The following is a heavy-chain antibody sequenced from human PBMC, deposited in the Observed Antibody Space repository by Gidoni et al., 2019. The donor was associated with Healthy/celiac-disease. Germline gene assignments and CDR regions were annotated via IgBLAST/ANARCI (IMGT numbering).Heavy chain of an antibody. J-gene: IGHJ5*02. D-gene: IGHD6-13*01. CDR1: GGSFSGYY. Sequence: QVQLQQWGAGLLKPSETLSLTCAVYGGSFSGYYWHWIRQPPGKGLELIGEINHSGSTNYNPSRKIRVTISVDTAKNQFSLKLSSVTAADTAVYYCARGRDYRIAAAGTGWFDPWGQGTLVTVSS. CDR2: INHSGST. V-gene: IGHV4-34*01. CDR3: ARGRDYRIAAAGTGWFDP.